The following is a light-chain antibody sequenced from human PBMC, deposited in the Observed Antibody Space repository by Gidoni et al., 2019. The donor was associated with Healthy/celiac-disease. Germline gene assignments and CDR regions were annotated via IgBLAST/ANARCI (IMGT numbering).Light chain of an antibody. CDR1: NIGSKR. Sequence: SYVLTQPPSVSVAPGQPAWITCGGNNIGSKRVHWYQQKPGQAPVLVVYDDSDRPSGVPERFSGSNSGNTATLTISRVEAGDEADYYCQVWDSSSDHPEVVFGGGTKLTVL. CDR2: DDS. CDR3: QVWDSSSDHPEVV. V-gene: IGLV3-21*02. J-gene: IGLJ2*01.